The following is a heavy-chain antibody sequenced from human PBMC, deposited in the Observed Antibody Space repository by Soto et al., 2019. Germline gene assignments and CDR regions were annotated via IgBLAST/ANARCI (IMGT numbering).Heavy chain of an antibody. D-gene: IGHD2-8*02. V-gene: IGHV3-74*01. CDR1: GFTFSGYW. J-gene: IGHJ4*02. Sequence: EVQLVESGGGLVQPGGSLRLSCAGSGFTFSGYWMHWVRQAPGKGPVWVSRLNPNGTFTTNADSVKGRFTISRDNAKNTVYLQMNSLRADDTAGYYCARGGTSTTYWCLFDNWGQGPLVTVSS. CDR2: LNPNGTFT. CDR3: ARGGTSTTYWCLFDN.